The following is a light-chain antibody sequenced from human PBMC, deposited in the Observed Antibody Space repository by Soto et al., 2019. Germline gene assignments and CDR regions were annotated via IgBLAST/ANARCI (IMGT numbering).Light chain of an antibody. V-gene: IGKV3D-20*02. Sequence: EIVFTQSPGTLYLSPGERATLSCRASQSVSSSYLAWSQQKPGQAPRVLIYGASSSATGIPDRFSGSGSGTDFTLIISRLEPEDFAVYYCQQRSDWPSFGQGTGLEIK. CDR2: GAS. CDR1: QSVSSSY. CDR3: QQRSDWPS. J-gene: IGKJ5*01.